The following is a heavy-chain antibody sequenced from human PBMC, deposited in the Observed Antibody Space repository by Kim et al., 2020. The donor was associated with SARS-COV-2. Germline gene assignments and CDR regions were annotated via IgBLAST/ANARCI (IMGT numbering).Heavy chain of an antibody. CDR3: VRGRAGVEPAPVLGLGPYYDYYAMDV. CDR2: IYHSGST. CDR1: GGSFSDYN. J-gene: IGHJ6*02. D-gene: IGHD2-8*02. V-gene: IGHV4-34*01. Sequence: SETLSLTCAVYGGSFSDYNWSWIRQPPGKGLEWIGEIYHSGSTNVCPSVKSRITISVDTSKSQFSLRLKYMTATETAVYYCVRGRAGVEPAPVLGLGPYYDYYAMDVWGRGTPVAVSS.